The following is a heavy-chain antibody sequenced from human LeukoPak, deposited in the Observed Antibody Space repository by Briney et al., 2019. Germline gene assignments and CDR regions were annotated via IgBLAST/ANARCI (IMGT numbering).Heavy chain of an antibody. D-gene: IGHD6-19*01. CDR3: VAVAATYYFDY. CDR2: INHSGST. J-gene: IGHJ4*02. CDR1: GGSFSGYY. Sequence: PSETLSLTCAVYGGSFSGYYWSWIRQPPGKGLGWIGEINHSGSTNYNPSLKSRVTISVDTSKNQFSLKLSSVTAADTAVYYAVAVAATYYFDYWGQGTLVTVSS. V-gene: IGHV4-34*01.